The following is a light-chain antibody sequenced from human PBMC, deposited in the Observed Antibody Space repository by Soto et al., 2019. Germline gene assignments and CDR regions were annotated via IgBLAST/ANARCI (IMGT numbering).Light chain of an antibody. CDR1: QSVSSSY. Sequence: EIVLTQSPGTLFLSPGERATLSCRASQSVSSSYLAWYQQKPGQAPRLLIYDASSRATGIPDRFSGSGSGTDFTLTISRLEPEDFAVYYCQQYGSSPWYTFGQGTKLEIK. CDR3: QQYGSSPWYT. CDR2: DAS. J-gene: IGKJ2*01. V-gene: IGKV3-20*01.